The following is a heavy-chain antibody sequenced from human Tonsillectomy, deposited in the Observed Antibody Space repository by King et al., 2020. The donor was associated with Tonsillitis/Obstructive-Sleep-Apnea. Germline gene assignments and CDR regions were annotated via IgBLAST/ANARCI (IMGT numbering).Heavy chain of an antibody. D-gene: IGHD3-22*01. CDR2: ISWNSGSI. V-gene: IGHV3-9*01. J-gene: IGHJ3*02. CDR3: AKARDSSLQYAFDI. Sequence: VQLVESGGGLVQPGRSLRLSCAASGFTFDDYAMHWVRQAPGKGLEWVSGISWNSGSIGYADSVKGRFTISRDNAKNSLYLQMNSLRAEDTALYYCAKARDSSLQYAFDIWGQGTMVTVSS. CDR1: GFTFDDYA.